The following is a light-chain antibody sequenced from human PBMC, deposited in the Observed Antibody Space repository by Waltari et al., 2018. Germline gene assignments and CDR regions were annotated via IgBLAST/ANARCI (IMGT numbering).Light chain of an antibody. J-gene: IGLJ3*02. CDR2: KDS. V-gene: IGLV3-27*01. Sequence: SYELTQPSSVSVSPGQTARIPCSGAVLAKKYARWFQQKPGQAPVLVIYKDSERPSGIPERFSGSSSGTTVTLTISGAQVEDEADYYCYSAADNNLVFGGGTKLTVL. CDR1: VLAKKY. CDR3: YSAADNNLV.